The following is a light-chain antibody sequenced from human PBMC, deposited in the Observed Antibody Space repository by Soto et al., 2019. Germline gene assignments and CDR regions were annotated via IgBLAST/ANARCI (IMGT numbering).Light chain of an antibody. CDR3: QQVDSYPRT. CDR1: QGIGTY. J-gene: IGKJ1*01. Sequence: IQLNPSPSSLSAYIKDRVTVTCRASQGIGTYLVWYQQKRGKAPTVLIYASSTLQTGVPSRFSGSGSGTDFSLTISSLHPEDVATYYCQQVDSYPRTFGQGTKVDIK. CDR2: ASS. V-gene: IGKV1-9*01.